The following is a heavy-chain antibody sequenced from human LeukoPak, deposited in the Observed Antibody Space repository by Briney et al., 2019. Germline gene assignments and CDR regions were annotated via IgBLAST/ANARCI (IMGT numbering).Heavy chain of an antibody. CDR1: GYSFTSYW. J-gene: IGHJ6*03. Sequence: GESLKISCKGSGYSFTSYWIGWVRQMPGKGLEWMGIIYPGDSDTRYSPSFQGQVTISADKSISTAYLQWSSLKASDTAMYYCARLAARPDYYYYMDVWGKGTTVTVSS. D-gene: IGHD6-6*01. CDR3: ARLAARPDYYYYMDV. V-gene: IGHV5-51*01. CDR2: IYPGDSDT.